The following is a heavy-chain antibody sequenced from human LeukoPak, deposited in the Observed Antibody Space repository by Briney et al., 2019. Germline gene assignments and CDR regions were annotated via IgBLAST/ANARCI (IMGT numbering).Heavy chain of an antibody. V-gene: IGHV3-48*02. D-gene: IGHD3-10*01. CDR2: IKSSGTTR. CDR1: GFTFSTYS. Sequence: PGGSLRLSCAASGFTFSTYSMNWVRQAPGKGLEWISYIKSSGTTRYYADSVRGRFPVSRDNAKNSLSLQMDSLRDEDTAVYYCTRDRDIFDIWGQGTMVTVSS. J-gene: IGHJ3*02. CDR3: TRDRDIFDI.